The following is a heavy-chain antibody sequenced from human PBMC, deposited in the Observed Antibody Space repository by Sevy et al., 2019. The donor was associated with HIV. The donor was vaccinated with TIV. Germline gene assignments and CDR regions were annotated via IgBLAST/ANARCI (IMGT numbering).Heavy chain of an antibody. J-gene: IGHJ6*02. D-gene: IGHD3-16*01. Sequence: GGSLRLSCVASGFTFSDYDMHWVRQAPGKGLEWVAIISYDGNYRYYADSVRGRFSMSRDNSKNTMYLQLSGLSIEDTAVYYCVKNRPPGGSLFSRHGMDVWGRGTTVTVSS. CDR1: GFTFSDYD. V-gene: IGHV3-30*18. CDR3: VKNRPPGGSLFSRHGMDV. CDR2: ISYDGNYR.